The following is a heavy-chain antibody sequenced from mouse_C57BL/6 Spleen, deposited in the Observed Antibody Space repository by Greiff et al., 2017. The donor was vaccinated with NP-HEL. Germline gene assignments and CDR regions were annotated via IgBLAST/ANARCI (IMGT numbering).Heavy chain of an antibody. CDR3: ARSTDDSWFAY. CDR1: GYTFTSYT. Sequence: VQLQQSGAELARPGASVKMSCKASGYTFTSYTMHWVKQRPGQGLEWIGYINPSSGYTKYNQKFKDKATLTADKSSSTAYMQLSSLTSEDSAVYYCARSTDDSWFAYGGQGTLVTVSA. J-gene: IGHJ3*01. D-gene: IGHD2-4*01. CDR2: INPSSGYT. V-gene: IGHV1-4*01.